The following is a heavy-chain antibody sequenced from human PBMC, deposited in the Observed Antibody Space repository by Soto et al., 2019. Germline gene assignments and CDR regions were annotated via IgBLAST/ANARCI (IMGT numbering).Heavy chain of an antibody. J-gene: IGHJ4*02. Sequence: VQLVESGGGFVKPGGSLRLSCAVSGFTLSNAWMSWVRQAPGKGLEWVGRIKRKTDGGTTDYAAPVKGRFTISRDDSRNMLFLQMNSLKTEDTGVYYCTSGYSSDYWGQGTLVTVSS. CDR2: IKRKTDGGTT. V-gene: IGHV3-15*01. CDR1: GFTLSNAW. CDR3: TSGYSSDY.